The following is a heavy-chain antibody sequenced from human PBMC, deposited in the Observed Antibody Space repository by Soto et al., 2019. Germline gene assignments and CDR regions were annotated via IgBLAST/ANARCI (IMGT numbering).Heavy chain of an antibody. J-gene: IGHJ3*02. CDR2: IYYSGST. Sequence: SETLSLTCTVSGVTISSGGYYLRRNSQHPGKGLEWIGYIYYSGSTYYNPSLKSRVTISVDTSKNQFSLKLSSVTAADTAVYYCARWLGSTGDLVERYAFDIWGQGTMVTVSS. V-gene: IGHV4-31*02. CDR1: GVTISSGGYY. CDR3: ARWLGSTGDLVERYAFDI. D-gene: IGHD7-27*01.